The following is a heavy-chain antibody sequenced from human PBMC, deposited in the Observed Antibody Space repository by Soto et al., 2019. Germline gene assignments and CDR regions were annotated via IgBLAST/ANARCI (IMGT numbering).Heavy chain of an antibody. D-gene: IGHD3-10*01. Sequence: PSETLSLTCAVYGGSFSGYYWSWIRQPPGKGLEWIGEINHSGSTNYNPSLKSRVTISVDTSKNQFSLRLSSVTAADTAVYYCARERAGGYYGSGSYFAYWGQGTLVTVSS. CDR2: INHSGST. V-gene: IGHV4-34*01. CDR1: GGSFSGYY. CDR3: ARERAGGYYGSGSYFAY. J-gene: IGHJ4*02.